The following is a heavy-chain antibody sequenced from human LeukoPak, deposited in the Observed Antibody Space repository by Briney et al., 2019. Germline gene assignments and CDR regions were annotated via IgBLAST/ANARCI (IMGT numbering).Heavy chain of an antibody. CDR3: ARGGGGSGYYFDY. D-gene: IGHD3-22*01. CDR1: GGSISSSSYY. V-gene: IGHV4-39*07. Sequence: SETLSLTCTVSGGSISSSSYYWGWIRQPPGKGLEWIGSICYSGSTNYNPSLKSRVTISVDTSKNQFSLKLSSVTAADTAVYYCARGGGGSGYYFDYWGQGTLVTVSS. CDR2: ICYSGST. J-gene: IGHJ4*02.